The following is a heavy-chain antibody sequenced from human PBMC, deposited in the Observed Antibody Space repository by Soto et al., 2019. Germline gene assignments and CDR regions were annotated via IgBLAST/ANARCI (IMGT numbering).Heavy chain of an antibody. Sequence: PGGSLRLSCTASGFTFSSYSMNWVRQAPGKGLEWVSSISSSGGSTYYADSVKGRFTISRDNSKNTLYLQMNSLRAEDTAVYYCAKGYCSGGSCCFCAFDIWGQGTMVTVSS. CDR1: GFTFSSYS. CDR3: AKGYCSGGSCCFCAFDI. J-gene: IGHJ3*02. V-gene: IGHV3-23*01. CDR2: ISSSGGST. D-gene: IGHD2-15*01.